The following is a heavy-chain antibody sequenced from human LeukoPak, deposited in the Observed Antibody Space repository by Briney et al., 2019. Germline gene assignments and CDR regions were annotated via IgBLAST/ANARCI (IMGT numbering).Heavy chain of an antibody. CDR3: VRAAGTRGFDY. CDR1: GFSLRTSGVG. Sequence: SGPTLLHPTRPLTLTCTFSGFSLRTSGVGVGWIRQPPGKALEWLALIYWDDDKRYSPSLKSRLTITKDTSKNQVVLTMTNMDPVDTATYYCVRAAGTRGFDYWGQGTLVTVSS. V-gene: IGHV2-5*02. D-gene: IGHD6-13*01. CDR2: IYWDDDK. J-gene: IGHJ4*02.